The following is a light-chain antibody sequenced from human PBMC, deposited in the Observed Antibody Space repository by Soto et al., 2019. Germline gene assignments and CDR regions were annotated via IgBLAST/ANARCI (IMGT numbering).Light chain of an antibody. CDR3: PESSPTPAFT. CDR1: HSVAIY. V-gene: IGKV1-39*01. Sequence: DIQMTQSPSSLSASVGDRVTITCRASHSVAIYFNWFQQRPGKAPSLLIYDAPTLHTGVPSRFSGSRSGTKFTLPITRLQCEDFATYYCPESSPTPAFTFGPGTKVEFK. J-gene: IGKJ3*01. CDR2: DAP.